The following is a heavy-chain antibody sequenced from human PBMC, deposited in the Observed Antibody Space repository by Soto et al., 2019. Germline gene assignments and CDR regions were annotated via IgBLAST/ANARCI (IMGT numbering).Heavy chain of an antibody. CDR2: IYYSGST. V-gene: IGHV4-31*03. J-gene: IGHJ5*02. D-gene: IGHD6-13*01. CDR3: ARDTGDSSSSTPQYNWSDP. CDR1: GGSISSGGYY. Sequence: QVQLQESGPGLVKPSQTLSLTCTVSGGSISSGGYYWSWIRQHPGKGLEWIGYIYYSGSTYYNPSLKSSITISVDTTKNLFSLKLSSVTAADTAEYYCARDTGDSSSSTPQYNWSDPWGQGTLVTVSS.